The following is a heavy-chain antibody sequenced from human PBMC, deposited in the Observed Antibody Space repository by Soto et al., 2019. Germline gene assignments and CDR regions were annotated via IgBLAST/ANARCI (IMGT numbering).Heavy chain of an antibody. J-gene: IGHJ4*02. V-gene: IGHV3-23*01. D-gene: IGHD1-26*01. CDR2: ISGSGGST. CDR3: ANTGELVSYYYFDY. Sequence: GGSLRLSCAASGFTFSGYAMSWVRQAPGKGLEWVSAISGSGGSTYYADSVKGRFTISRDNSKNTLYLQMNSLRAEDTAVYYCANTGELVSYYYFDYWGQGTLVTVSS. CDR1: GFTFSGYA.